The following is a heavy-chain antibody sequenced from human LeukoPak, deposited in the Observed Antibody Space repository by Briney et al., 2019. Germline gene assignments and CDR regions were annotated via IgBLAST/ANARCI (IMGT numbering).Heavy chain of an antibody. V-gene: IGHV1-46*03. CDR2: INPSGGST. D-gene: IGHD3-3*01. CDR1: GYTFTSYY. CDR3: ARAYDFWSGRYQLGP. Sequence: GASVKVSCKASGYTFTSYYMHWVRQAPGQGLEWMGIINPSGGSTSYAQKFQGRVTMTRDTSTSTVCMELSSLRSEDTAVYYCARAYDFWSGRYQLGPWGQGTLVTVSS. J-gene: IGHJ5*02.